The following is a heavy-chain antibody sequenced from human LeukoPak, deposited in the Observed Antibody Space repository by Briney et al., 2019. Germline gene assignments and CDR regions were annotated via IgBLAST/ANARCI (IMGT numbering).Heavy chain of an antibody. CDR2: ISGSGGST. Sequence: GGSLRLSCAASGFTFRSYAMSWVRQAPGKGLEWVSAISGSGGSTYYADSVKGRFTFSRDNPKNTLYLQMNSLRAEDTAFYFCAKRGVVIRVILVGFHKEANYFNYWGQGALVTVSS. V-gene: IGHV3-23*01. CDR1: GFTFRSYA. CDR3: AKRGVVIRVILVGFHKEANYFNY. D-gene: IGHD3-22*01. J-gene: IGHJ4*02.